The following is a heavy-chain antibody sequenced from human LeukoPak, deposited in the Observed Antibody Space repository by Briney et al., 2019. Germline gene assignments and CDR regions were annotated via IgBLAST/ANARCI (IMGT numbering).Heavy chain of an antibody. D-gene: IGHD4-11*01. CDR1: GFIVSSNY. CDR2: LYSGGTA. V-gene: IGHV3-53*01. CDR3: ARGRQCDY. Sequence: GGSLRLSCVASGFIVSSNYINWVRQAPGKGLEWISILYSGGTAFYADSVKGRFTISRDNSKNTLYLRMNNLRADDTAMYYCARGRQCDYWGQGTLVTVSS. J-gene: IGHJ4*02.